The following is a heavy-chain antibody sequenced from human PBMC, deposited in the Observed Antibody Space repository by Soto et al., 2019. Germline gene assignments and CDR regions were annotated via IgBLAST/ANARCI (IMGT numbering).Heavy chain of an antibody. Sequence: QLQLQESGPGLVKPSETLSLTCTVSGGSISSSSYYWGWIRQPPGKGLEWIGSIYYRGSTYYNPSLKSRVTRSEDTSKNPFARKLSSVTAADTAVYYCARRESGSHIPYDFDIWGQGTMVTVSS. CDR1: GGSISSSSYY. CDR2: IYYRGST. CDR3: ARRESGSHIPYDFDI. V-gene: IGHV4-39*01. D-gene: IGHD3-22*01. J-gene: IGHJ3*02.